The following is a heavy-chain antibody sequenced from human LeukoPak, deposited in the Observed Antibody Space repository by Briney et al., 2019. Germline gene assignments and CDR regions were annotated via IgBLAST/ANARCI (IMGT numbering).Heavy chain of an antibody. J-gene: IGHJ4*02. CDR2: IDPSDSYT. Sequence: GESLKISCKGSGYNFTSYWISWLRQMPGKGLEWMGRIDPSDSYTNYSPSFQGHVTISTDKSVGTAFLQWSSLKASDTAMYYCARLRDGSIDYWGQGTLVTVSS. CDR1: GYNFTSYW. CDR3: ARLRDGSIDY. V-gene: IGHV5-10-1*01.